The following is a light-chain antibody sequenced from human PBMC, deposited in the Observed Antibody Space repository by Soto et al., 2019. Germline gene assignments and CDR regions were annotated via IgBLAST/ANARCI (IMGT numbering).Light chain of an antibody. CDR3: GSYTTSNSVV. J-gene: IGLJ2*01. CDR1: SSDVGGYNY. Sequence: QSGPTQPASVSGSPGQSITISCTGTSSDVGGYNYVSWYQQHPGKAPKLMIFDITSRPSGVSNRFSGSKSGNTASLTISGLQAEDEADYYCGSYTTSNSVVFGGGTQLTVL. CDR2: DIT. V-gene: IGLV2-14*01.